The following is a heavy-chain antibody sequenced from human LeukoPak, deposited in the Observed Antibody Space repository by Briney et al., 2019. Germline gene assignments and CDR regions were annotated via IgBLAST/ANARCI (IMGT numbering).Heavy chain of an antibody. CDR3: ASVLTGYYHFDY. CDR2: IYYSGST. J-gene: IGHJ4*02. D-gene: IGHD3-9*01. Sequence: PSETLSLTCTVSGGSVSSGSYYWSWIRQPPGKGLEWIGYIYYSGSTNYNPSLKSRVTISVDTSKNQFSLKLSSVTAADTAVYYCASVLTGYYHFDYWGQGTLVTVSS. CDR1: GGSVSSGSYY. V-gene: IGHV4-61*01.